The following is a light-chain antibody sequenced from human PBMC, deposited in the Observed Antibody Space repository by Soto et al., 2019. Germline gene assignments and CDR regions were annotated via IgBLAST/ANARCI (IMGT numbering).Light chain of an antibody. CDR2: EVN. V-gene: IGLV2-8*01. CDR1: SSDVGGYNY. J-gene: IGLJ1*01. CDR3: SPYGGSTLFV. Sequence: QSVLTQPPSASGSPGQSVTISCTGTSSDVGGYNYVSWFQHHPGKAPKLLIHEVNKRPSGVPDRFSGSKSGNTASLTVSGLQAEDEADYYCSPYGGSTLFVFGTGTKVTVL.